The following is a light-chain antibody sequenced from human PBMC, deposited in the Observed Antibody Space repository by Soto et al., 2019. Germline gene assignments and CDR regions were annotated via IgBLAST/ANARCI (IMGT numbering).Light chain of an antibody. J-gene: IGLJ2*01. Sequence: QSALTQPASVSGSPGQSITISCTGTSSDVGGYNYVSWYQQHPGKAPKLMIYEVSNRPSGVSNRFSGSKSGNTASLTIPGRQAEDEADYYCSSYTSSSTRDVVFGGGTKVTVL. CDR2: EVS. CDR3: SSYTSSSTRDVV. V-gene: IGLV2-14*01. CDR1: SSDVGGYNY.